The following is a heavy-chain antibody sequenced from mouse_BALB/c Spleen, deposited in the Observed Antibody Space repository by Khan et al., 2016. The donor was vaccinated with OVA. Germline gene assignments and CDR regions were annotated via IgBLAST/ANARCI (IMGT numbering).Heavy chain of an antibody. CDR1: GYTFSSYW. D-gene: IGHD4-1*01. Sequence: QVQLKQSGAELMKPGASMKISCKATGYTFSSYWIEWVKQRPGHGLEWIGEILPGSGSSNYNEKFKGRATFTAGTSSNTTYMQLSSLTSEDSAVYYCAIRLGDYWGQGTTLTVSS. J-gene: IGHJ2*01. V-gene: IGHV1-9*01. CDR2: ILPGSGSS. CDR3: AIRLGDY.